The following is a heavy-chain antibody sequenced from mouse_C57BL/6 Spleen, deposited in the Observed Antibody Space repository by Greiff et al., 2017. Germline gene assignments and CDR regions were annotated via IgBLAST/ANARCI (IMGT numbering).Heavy chain of an antibody. J-gene: IGHJ2*01. CDR1: GFSLTSYA. CDR2: IWTGGGT. V-gene: IGHV2-9-1*01. D-gene: IGHD2-4*01. Sequence: VQLKESGPGLVAPSQSLSITCTVSGFSLTSYAISWVRQPPGKGLEWLGVIWTGGGTNYNSAPKSRLSIGKDNSKSQVFLKMTSLQTDDTASYYCARSGYDCDGYYFDYWGQGTTLTVSS. CDR3: ARSGYDCDGYYFDY.